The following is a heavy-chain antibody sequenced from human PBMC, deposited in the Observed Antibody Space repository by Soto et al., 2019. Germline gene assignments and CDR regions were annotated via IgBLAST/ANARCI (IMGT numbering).Heavy chain of an antibody. Sequence: ASVKVSCKASGYTFTSYAMHWVRQAPGQRLEWMGWINAGNGNAKYSQKFQGRVTITRDTSASTAYMELSSLRSEDTAVYYCARWGGAYYYDSSGYYGGPFNYWGQGTLVTVSS. J-gene: IGHJ4*02. V-gene: IGHV1-3*01. CDR2: INAGNGNA. CDR1: GYTFTSYA. CDR3: ARWGGAYYYDSSGYYGGPFNY. D-gene: IGHD3-22*01.